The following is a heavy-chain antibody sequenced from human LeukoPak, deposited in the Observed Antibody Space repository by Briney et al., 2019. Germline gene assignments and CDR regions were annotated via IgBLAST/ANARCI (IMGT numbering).Heavy chain of an antibody. CDR1: GGSFSGYY. J-gene: IGHJ6*03. V-gene: IGHV4-34*01. Sequence: PSETLSLTCAVHGGSFSGYYWSWIRQPAGKGLEWIGEINHSGSTNYNPSLKSRVTISVDTSKNQFSLKLSSVTAADTAVYYCASGSYAYYYMDVWGKGTTVTVSS. CDR3: ASGSYAYYYMDV. D-gene: IGHD1-26*01. CDR2: INHSGST.